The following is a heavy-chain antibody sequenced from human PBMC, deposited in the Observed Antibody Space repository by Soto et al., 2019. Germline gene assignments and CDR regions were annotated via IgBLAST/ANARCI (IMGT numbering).Heavy chain of an antibody. D-gene: IGHD2-15*01. V-gene: IGHV3-21*01. Sequence: EVQLVESGGGLVKPGGSLRLSCAASGFTFSSYSMNWVRQAPGKGLEWVSSISSSSSYIYYADSVEGRFTISRDNAKNSLYLQMNSLRAEDTAVYYCARIVTWSDYYYMDVWGKGTTVTVSS. CDR2: ISSSSSYI. CDR1: GFTFSSYS. CDR3: ARIVTWSDYYYMDV. J-gene: IGHJ6*03.